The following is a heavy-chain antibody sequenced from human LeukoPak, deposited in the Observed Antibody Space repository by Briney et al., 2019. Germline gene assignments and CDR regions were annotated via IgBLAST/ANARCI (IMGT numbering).Heavy chain of an antibody. CDR3: AVYPKERNSWNSFDY. CDR1: GGSISSSSYS. CDR2: IYYSGST. J-gene: IGHJ4*02. Sequence: PSETLSLTCTVSGGSISSSSYSWGWIRQPPGKGLEWIGYIYYSGSTNYNPSLKSRVTISVDTSKNQFSLKLSSVTAADTAVYYCAVYPKERNSWNSFDYWGQGTLVTVSS. D-gene: IGHD1-7*01. V-gene: IGHV4-61*05.